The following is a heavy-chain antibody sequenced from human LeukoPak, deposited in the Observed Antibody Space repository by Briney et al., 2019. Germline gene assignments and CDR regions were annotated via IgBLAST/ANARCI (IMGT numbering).Heavy chain of an antibody. CDR1: GYTFTGYY. J-gene: IGHJ4*02. Sequence: ASVKVSCKASGYTFTGYYMHWVRQAPGQGLEWMGWINPNSGGTNYGQKFQGRVTMTRDTSISTAYMELSRLRSDDTAVYYCARGALITKLPGKEGYWGQGTLVTVSS. CDR2: INPNSGGT. CDR3: ARGALITKLPGKEGY. D-gene: IGHD3-22*01. V-gene: IGHV1-2*02.